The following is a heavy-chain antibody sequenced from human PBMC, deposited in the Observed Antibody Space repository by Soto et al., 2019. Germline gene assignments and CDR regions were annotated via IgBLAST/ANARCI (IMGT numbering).Heavy chain of an antibody. CDR3: ARDWWEEPAGKETVSQFDY. D-gene: IGHD6-13*01. Sequence: QVHLVESGGGVVQPGRSLTLSCTASGFAFSNYGIHWVRQAPGRGREWVAVIWSDGTKKFYAVSVRGRFTISRDNSKNTISLQMNSLRAEDTAVYYCARDWWEEPAGKETVSQFDYWGQGTLVTVSS. V-gene: IGHV3-33*01. CDR1: GFAFSNYG. CDR2: IWSDGTKK. J-gene: IGHJ4*02.